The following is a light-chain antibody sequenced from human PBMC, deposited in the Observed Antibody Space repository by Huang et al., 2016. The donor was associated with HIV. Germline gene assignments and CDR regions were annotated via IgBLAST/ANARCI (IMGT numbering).Light chain of an antibody. CDR1: QSISSY. Sequence: DIQMTQSPSSLSASVGDRVTITCRASQSISSYLNWYQQKPGKAPKLLIYAATSLQSGVLSMFSGSGSETDFTLTISSLQPEDFATYYCQQSYSTPYTFGQGTKLEIK. CDR3: QQSYSTPYT. V-gene: IGKV1-39*01. CDR2: AAT. J-gene: IGKJ2*01.